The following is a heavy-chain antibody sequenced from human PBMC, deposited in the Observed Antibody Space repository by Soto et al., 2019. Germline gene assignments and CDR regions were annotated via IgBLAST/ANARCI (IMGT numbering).Heavy chain of an antibody. CDR3: ARGDLGAVAGYFEY. CDR1: GFTFDDYS. J-gene: IGHJ4*02. D-gene: IGHD6-19*01. Sequence: EVQLVESGGGLVQPGGSLRLSCAASGFTFDDYSMHWVRQAPGRGLEWVSGISWHSGSIDYADSVKGRFTISRDNAKNFLYLEMNSLRPEDQALYYCARGDLGAVAGYFEYWGQGTLVTVSS. V-gene: IGHV3-9*01. CDR2: ISWHSGSI.